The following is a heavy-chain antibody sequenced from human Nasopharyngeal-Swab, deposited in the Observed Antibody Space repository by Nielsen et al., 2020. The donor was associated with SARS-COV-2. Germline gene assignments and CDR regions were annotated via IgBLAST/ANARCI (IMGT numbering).Heavy chain of an antibody. V-gene: IGHV3-7*01. Sequence: GESLKISCAASGFTFSSYWMSWVRQAPGKGLEWVANIKQDGSEKYYVDSVKGRFTISRDNAKNSLYLQMNSLRAEDTAVYYCARDQGLEPTFDAFDIWGQGTMVTVSS. CDR2: IKQDGSEK. D-gene: IGHD1-1*01. CDR3: ARDQGLEPTFDAFDI. CDR1: GFTFSSYW. J-gene: IGHJ3*02.